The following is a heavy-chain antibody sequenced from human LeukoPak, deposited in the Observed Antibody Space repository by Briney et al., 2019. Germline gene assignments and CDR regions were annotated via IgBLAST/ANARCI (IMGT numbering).Heavy chain of an antibody. V-gene: IGHV4-34*01. J-gene: IGHJ4*02. Sequence: PSETLSLTCAVYGGSSSGYYWSWIRQPPGKGLEWIGEISRSGRTNSNPSLKSRVTISGDTSKSQFSLKLSSVTAADTAVYYCAKSGSYYGSGSYYFDYWGQGTLVTVSS. D-gene: IGHD3-10*01. CDR1: GGSSSGYY. CDR2: ISRSGRT. CDR3: AKSGSYYGSGSYYFDY.